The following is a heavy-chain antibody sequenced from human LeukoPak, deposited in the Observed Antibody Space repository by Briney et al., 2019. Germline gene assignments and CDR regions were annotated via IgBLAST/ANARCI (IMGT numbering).Heavy chain of an antibody. Sequence: SETLSLTCTVSGGSISSYYWSWIRQPPGKGLELIGYIFDSGYTNYNPSLDSRVTISVDTSKNQFSLKLTSVTAADTAVYYCARAKDFGVVRSCWGQGTLVTVSS. CDR1: GGSISSYY. J-gene: IGHJ4*02. CDR2: IFDSGYT. CDR3: ARAKDFGVVRSC. D-gene: IGHD3-3*01. V-gene: IGHV4-59*01.